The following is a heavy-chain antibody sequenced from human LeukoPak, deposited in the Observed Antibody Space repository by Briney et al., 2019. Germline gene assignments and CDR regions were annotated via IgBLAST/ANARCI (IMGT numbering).Heavy chain of an antibody. Sequence: GESLKISCKASGYSFITYWIGWVRQVPGKGLEWMGIIYPADSNSRYSPSFQGQVTISADKSISTAYLQWSSLEASDTAMYYCARTDNSGSRFDSWGQGTLVTVSS. CDR2: IYPADSNS. CDR3: ARTDNSGSRFDS. V-gene: IGHV5-51*01. CDR1: GYSFITYW. J-gene: IGHJ4*02. D-gene: IGHD3-22*01.